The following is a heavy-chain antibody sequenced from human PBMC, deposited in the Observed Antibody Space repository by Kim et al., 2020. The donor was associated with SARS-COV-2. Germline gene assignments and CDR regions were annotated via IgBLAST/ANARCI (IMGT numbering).Heavy chain of an antibody. V-gene: IGHV3-21*01. Sequence: YYADSVKGRFLVSRDNAKNSLYLEMNTLTAQDTAVYFCARDPTSGWYFDLWGRGALVTVSS. J-gene: IGHJ2*01. CDR3: ARDPTSGWYFDL.